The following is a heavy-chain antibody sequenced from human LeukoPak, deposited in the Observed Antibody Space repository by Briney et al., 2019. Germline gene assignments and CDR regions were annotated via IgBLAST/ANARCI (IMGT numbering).Heavy chain of an antibody. CDR1: GDSINSGGYY. Sequence: PSETLSLTCSVSGDSINSGGYYWSWIRQHPGKGLEWIGDIYYSGSASYNPSLKSRASISLDTSKNQFSLKLSSVTAADTAVYYCARSYGDYLTDSYWYFDLWGRGTLVTVSS. CDR3: ARSYGDYLTDSYWYFDL. CDR2: IYYSGSA. J-gene: IGHJ2*01. D-gene: IGHD4-17*01. V-gene: IGHV4-31*03.